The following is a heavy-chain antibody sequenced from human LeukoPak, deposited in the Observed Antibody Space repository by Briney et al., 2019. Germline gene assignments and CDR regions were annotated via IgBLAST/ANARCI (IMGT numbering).Heavy chain of an antibody. V-gene: IGHV3-30*04. CDR2: ISYDGSNK. J-gene: IGHJ4*02. D-gene: IGHD5-18*01. CDR1: GFTFSSYA. Sequence: QPGGSLRLSCAASGFTFSSYAMHWVRQAPGKGLEWVAVISYDGSNKYYADSVKGRFTISRDNSKNTLYLQMNSLRAEDTAVYYCARGQTAYFDYWGQGTLVTVSS. CDR3: ARGQTAYFDY.